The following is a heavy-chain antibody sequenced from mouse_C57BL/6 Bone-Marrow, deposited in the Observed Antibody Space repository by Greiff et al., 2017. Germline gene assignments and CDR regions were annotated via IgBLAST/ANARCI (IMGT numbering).Heavy chain of an antibody. CDR1: GYTFTNYW. D-gene: IGHD1-1*01. CDR3: ERCHYGSSYYWYFDV. J-gene: IGHJ1*03. Sequence: VQLQQSGAELVRPGTSVKMSCKASGYTFTNYWIGWAKQRPGHGLEWIGDIYPGGGYTNYNEKFKGKATLTADNSSSTAYIQFSRLTSEYSAIYSGERCHYGSSYYWYFDVWGTGTTVTVSS. CDR2: IYPGGGYT. V-gene: IGHV1-63*01.